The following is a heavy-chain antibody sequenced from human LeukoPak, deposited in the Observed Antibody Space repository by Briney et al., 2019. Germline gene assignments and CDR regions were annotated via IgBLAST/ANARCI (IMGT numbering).Heavy chain of an antibody. D-gene: IGHD4-11*01. V-gene: IGHV3-53*01. CDR1: GFTVSNTY. J-gene: IGHJ4*02. CDR3: ARLHRRQFTSFDY. CDR2: IYREGST. Sequence: GGSLRLSCAASGFTVSNTYMSWVRQAPGKGLEWVSAIYREGSTYYLDSVRGRFTISRDSSNNTLYLQMNSLRADDTAVYYCARLHRRQFTSFDYWGQGTLITVS.